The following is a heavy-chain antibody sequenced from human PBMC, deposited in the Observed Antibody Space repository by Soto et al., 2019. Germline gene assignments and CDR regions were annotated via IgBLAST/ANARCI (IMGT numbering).Heavy chain of an antibody. CDR1: GFTFSNAW. V-gene: IGHV3-15*07. CDR3: TTGVVDFSTGYYPLDN. CDR2: IKSKTDGGTT. D-gene: IGHD3-3*01. J-gene: IGHJ4*02. Sequence: EVQLVESGGGLVKPGGSLRLSCAASGFTFSNAWMNWVRQAPGKGLEWVGRIKSKTDGGTTDYAAPVKGRFTIPRDDSNTPLYLKMNSLNTENTAVYYCTTGVVDFSTGYYPLDNWGQGTLVTVSS.